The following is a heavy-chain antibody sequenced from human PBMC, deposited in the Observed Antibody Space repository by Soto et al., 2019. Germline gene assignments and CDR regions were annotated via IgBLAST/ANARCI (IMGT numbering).Heavy chain of an antibody. V-gene: IGHV1-69*02. CDR3: VRFSVATSSSSQNWFYP. J-gene: IGHJ5*02. Sequence: QVQLVQSGAEVKKPGSSVKVSCKASGGTFSSYTISWVRQAPGQGLEWMGRIIPILGIANYAQKFQGRVTITADKSTSTAYMELSSLRSEDTAVYHRVRFSVATSSSSQNWFYPWGQGTLVTVSS. D-gene: IGHD6-13*01. CDR1: GGTFSSYT. CDR2: IIPILGIA.